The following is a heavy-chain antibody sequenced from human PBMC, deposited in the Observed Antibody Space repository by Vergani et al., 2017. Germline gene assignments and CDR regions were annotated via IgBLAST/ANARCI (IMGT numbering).Heavy chain of an antibody. CDR3: AGGGVATSYYYYGMDV. Sequence: QVQLVQSGAEVKKPGSSVKVSCKASGGTFSSYTISWVRQAPGQGLEWMGRIIPILGIANYAQKLQGRVTITADKSTSTAYMELSSLRSEDTAVYYCAGGGVATSYYYYGMDVWGQGTTVTVSS. V-gene: IGHV1-69*02. CDR2: IIPILGIA. CDR1: GGTFSSYT. J-gene: IGHJ6*02. D-gene: IGHD5-12*01.